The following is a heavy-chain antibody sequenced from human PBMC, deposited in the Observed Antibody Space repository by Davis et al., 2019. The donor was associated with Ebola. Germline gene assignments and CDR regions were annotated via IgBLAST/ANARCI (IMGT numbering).Heavy chain of an antibody. V-gene: IGHV3-7*01. Sequence: PGGSLRLSCAASGFTFSDYWMSWVRQAPGKGPEWVANVKVDGSEKYYVDSVRGRFTISRDNAKNSLYLQMSSLSPEDTAVYFCTRDIDWKLFDYWGQGALVTVSS. CDR3: TRDIDWKLFDY. CDR1: GFTFSDYW. CDR2: VKVDGSEK. J-gene: IGHJ4*02. D-gene: IGHD1-1*01.